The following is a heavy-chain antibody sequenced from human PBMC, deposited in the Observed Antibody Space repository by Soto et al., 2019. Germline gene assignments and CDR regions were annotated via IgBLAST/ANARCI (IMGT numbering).Heavy chain of an antibody. Sequence: GGSLRLSCAALGLTLSSFWRHWVRQATGKGLVWVSRINGDGSTTSYADSVKGRFTTSRDNSKNTLYLQMNSLRAEDTAVYYYATSSFWSGSALYYFGYWGQGTLVTVSS. D-gene: IGHD3-3*01. J-gene: IGHJ4*02. CDR1: GLTLSSFW. V-gene: IGHV3-74*01. CDR3: ATSSFWSGSALYYFGY. CDR2: INGDGSTT.